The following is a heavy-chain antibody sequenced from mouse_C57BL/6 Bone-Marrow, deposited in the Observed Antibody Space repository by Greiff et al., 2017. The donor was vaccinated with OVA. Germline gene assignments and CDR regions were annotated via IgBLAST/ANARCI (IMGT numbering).Heavy chain of an antibody. J-gene: IGHJ3*01. CDR3: ARWLLGAWFAY. CDR1: GYTFTSYG. V-gene: IGHV1-81*01. Sequence: VQLQQSGAELARPGASVKLSCKASGYTFTSYGISWVKQRTGQGLEWIGEIYPRSGNTYYNEKLKGKATLTADKSYSTAYMELRSLTSEDSAVYFCARWLLGAWFAYWGQGTLVTVSA. D-gene: IGHD2-3*01. CDR2: IYPRSGNT.